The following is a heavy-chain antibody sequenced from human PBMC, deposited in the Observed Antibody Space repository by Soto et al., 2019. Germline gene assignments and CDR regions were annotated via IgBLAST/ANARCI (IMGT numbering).Heavy chain of an antibody. Sequence: GASLKISCKGSGYSFTTNSWIAWVRQTPGKGLEWMGIIYPGDSDTRYSPSFQGQVTISADKSISTAYLQWSSLKASDTGIYYCARHGRHLSTPQRWFDPWGQGTQVTVSS. J-gene: IGHJ5*02. CDR1: GYSFTTNSW. CDR2: IYPGDSDT. CDR3: ARHGRHLSTPQRWFDP. V-gene: IGHV5-51*01. D-gene: IGHD3-16*02.